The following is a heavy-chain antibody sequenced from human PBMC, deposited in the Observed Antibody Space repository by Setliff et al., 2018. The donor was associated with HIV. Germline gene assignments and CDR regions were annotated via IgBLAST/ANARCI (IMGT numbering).Heavy chain of an antibody. CDR2: IYYSGST. CDR3: ATLDHSGGNFLAY. CDR1: GGSISTYY. D-gene: IGHD2-21*02. J-gene: IGHJ4*02. V-gene: IGHV4-59*06. Sequence: KASETLSLTCTVSGGSISTYYWTWIRQPPGKGLEWIGYIYYSGSTYYNPSLKSRVTISVDTSKNQFSLKLSSVTAADTAVYYCATLDHSGGNFLAYWGQGSLVTVSS.